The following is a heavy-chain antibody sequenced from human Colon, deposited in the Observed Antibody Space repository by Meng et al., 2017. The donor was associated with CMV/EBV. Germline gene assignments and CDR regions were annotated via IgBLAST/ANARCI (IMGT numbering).Heavy chain of an antibody. Sequence: AYGFTLSDFYMSWIRQAPGKGLEWISFSSSSGTNMDYADSVKGRFTISRDNDKKSLYLQMDSLRAEDTAVYYCARGGGQWLAHFDFWGQGTLVTVSS. CDR2: SSSSGTNM. J-gene: IGHJ4*02. CDR3: ARGGGQWLAHFDF. V-gene: IGHV3-11*01. D-gene: IGHD6-19*01. CDR1: GFTLSDFY.